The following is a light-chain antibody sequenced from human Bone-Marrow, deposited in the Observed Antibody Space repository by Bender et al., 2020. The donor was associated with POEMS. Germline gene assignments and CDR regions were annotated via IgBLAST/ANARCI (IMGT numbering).Light chain of an antibody. CDR3: YSYAGRNTVI. J-gene: IGLJ2*01. CDR1: TSDVGDYDY. Sequence: QSALTQPASMSGSPGQSITIPCTGTTSDVGDYDYVSWYQQHPGRAPKLMIYEVNKRPSGVPDRFSGSKSGNTASLTVSGLQAEDEADYYCYSYAGRNTVIFGRGTKLTVL. V-gene: IGLV2-8*01. CDR2: EVN.